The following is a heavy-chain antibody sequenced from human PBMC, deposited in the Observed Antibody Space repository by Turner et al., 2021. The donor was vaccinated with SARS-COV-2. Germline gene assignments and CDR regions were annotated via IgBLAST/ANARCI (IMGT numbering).Heavy chain of an antibody. CDR2: SSGSGSGT. Sequence: EVHLLDSGGGLVQSGGSLRLFCAPSGFTSSRFAMSWVRQAPGKGLEWVAASSGSGSGTYYADSVKGRFTISRDNSKNTLYLQMNRLRAEETALYYCAKDMLGNYYYYGMDLWGQGTTVTVSS. V-gene: IGHV3-23*01. CDR3: AKDMLGNYYYYGMDL. D-gene: IGHD3-16*01. J-gene: IGHJ6*02. CDR1: GFTSSRFA.